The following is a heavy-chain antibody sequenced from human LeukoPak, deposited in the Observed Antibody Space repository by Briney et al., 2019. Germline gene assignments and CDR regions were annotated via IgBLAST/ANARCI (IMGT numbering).Heavy chain of an antibody. D-gene: IGHD5-24*01. Sequence: GGSLRLSCAASGFTFSSYGMHWVRQAPGKGLEWVAVISYDGSNKYYADSVKGRFTISRDNSKNTLYLQMNSLRAEDTAVYYCARDRDGYNWMGYYFDYWGQGTLVTVSS. CDR2: ISYDGSNK. V-gene: IGHV3-30*19. CDR1: GFTFSSYG. J-gene: IGHJ4*02. CDR3: ARDRDGYNWMGYYFDY.